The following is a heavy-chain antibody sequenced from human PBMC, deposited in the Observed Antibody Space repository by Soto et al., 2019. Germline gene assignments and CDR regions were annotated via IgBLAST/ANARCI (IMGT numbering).Heavy chain of an antibody. CDR1: GYTCINYW. V-gene: IGHV5-51*01. D-gene: IGHD3-22*01. Sequence: PGEFLKICWYGSGYTCINYWIGWVRQMPGKGLEWMGIIYPGNSDTKYSPSFQGQVTISADKSINTAYLQWSSLKASDTAMYFCASLSYYDSNGAFAYWAGEPRSPSPQ. CDR2: IYPGNSDT. J-gene: IGHJ4*02. CDR3: ASLSYYDSNGAFAY.